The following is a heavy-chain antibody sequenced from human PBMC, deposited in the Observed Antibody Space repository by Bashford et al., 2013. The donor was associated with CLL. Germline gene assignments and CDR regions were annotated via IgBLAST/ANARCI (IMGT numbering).Heavy chain of an antibody. V-gene: IGHV1-69*06. J-gene: IGHJ6*02. CDR1: GGNFDNYA. CDR2: IIPIFGSA. CDR3: ARNDDILTNFYYGMDV. D-gene: IGHD3-9*01. Sequence: SVKVSCKASGGNFDNYAVSWVRQAPGQGLEWMGGIIPIFGSANSAQKFQGRVTISADTSTSTAYMELTSLRSDDTAVYYCARNDDILTNFYYGMDVWGQGTTVTVSS.